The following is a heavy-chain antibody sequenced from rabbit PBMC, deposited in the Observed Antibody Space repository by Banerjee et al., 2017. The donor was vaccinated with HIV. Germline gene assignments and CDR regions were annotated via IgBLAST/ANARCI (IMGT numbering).Heavy chain of an antibody. Sequence: QEQLVESGGGLVQPGGSLKLSCKASGFDFSTYGVNWVRQAPGKGLEWIGYITYGGSAYSAGWVNARSTISRHNAQNTLYLQLNSLTAADTATYFCVRGSISGTDYNLWGPGTLVTVS. CDR1: GFDFSTYG. CDR3: VRGSISGTDYNL. D-gene: IGHD1-1*01. CDR2: ITYGGSA. V-gene: IGHV1S47*01. J-gene: IGHJ4*01.